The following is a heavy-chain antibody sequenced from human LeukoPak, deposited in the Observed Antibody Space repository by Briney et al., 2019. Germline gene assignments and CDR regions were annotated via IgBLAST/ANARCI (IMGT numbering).Heavy chain of an antibody. V-gene: IGHV3-30*18. CDR3: AKDWLSSALDY. CDR2: ISYDGSNK. J-gene: IGHJ4*02. Sequence: GGSLRLSCAASGFTFSSSGMHWVRQAPGKGLEWVAVISYDGSNKYYADSVKGRFTISRDNSKNTLYLQMNSLRAEDTAVYYCAKDWLSSALDYWGQGTLVTVSS. CDR1: GFTFSSSG. D-gene: IGHD6-19*01.